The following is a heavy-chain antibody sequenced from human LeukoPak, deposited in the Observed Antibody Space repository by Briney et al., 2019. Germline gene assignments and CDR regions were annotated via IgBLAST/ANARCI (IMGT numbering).Heavy chain of an antibody. Sequence: GGSLRLSCAASGFTFSSYWMSWVRQAPGKGLEWVANIKQDGSEKYYVDSVKGRFTISRDNAKNSLYLQMNSLRAEDTAVYYCARLAYCGGDRADDAFDIWGQGTMVTVSS. CDR3: ARLAYCGGDRADDAFDI. CDR2: IKQDGSEK. J-gene: IGHJ3*02. D-gene: IGHD2-21*02. CDR1: GFTFSSYW. V-gene: IGHV3-7*04.